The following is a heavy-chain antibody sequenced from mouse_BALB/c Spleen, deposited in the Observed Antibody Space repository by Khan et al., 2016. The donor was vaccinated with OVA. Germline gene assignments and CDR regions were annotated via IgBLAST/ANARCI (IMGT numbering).Heavy chain of an antibody. V-gene: IGHV1-4*01. Sequence: QVQLQQSGAELARPGASVKMSCKASGYTFTSYTIHWIKKRPGQGLEWIGYINPSNGYTNYNQKFKDKATLTTDQSSTTAYLQLSSLTSYNSAVYNCVRDGAYHRNDGWFAYWGQGTLVTVSA. D-gene: IGHD2-14*01. CDR3: VRDGAYHRNDGWFAY. J-gene: IGHJ3*01. CDR1: GYTFTSYT. CDR2: INPSNGYT.